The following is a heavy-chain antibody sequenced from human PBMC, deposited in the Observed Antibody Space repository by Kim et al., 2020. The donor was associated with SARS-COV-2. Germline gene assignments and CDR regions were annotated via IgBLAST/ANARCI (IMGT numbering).Heavy chain of an antibody. D-gene: IGHD2-15*01. J-gene: IGHJ5*02. CDR1: GFTFSSYW. CDR3: ARGRYCSGGSCYDEYNWFDP. Sequence: GGSLRLSCAASGFTFSSYWMSWVRQAPGKGLEWVANIKQDGSEKYYVDSVKGRFTISIDNAKNSLYLQMNSLRAEDTAVYYCARGRYCSGGSCYDEYNWFDPWGQGTLVTVSS. V-gene: IGHV3-7*04. CDR2: IKQDGSEK.